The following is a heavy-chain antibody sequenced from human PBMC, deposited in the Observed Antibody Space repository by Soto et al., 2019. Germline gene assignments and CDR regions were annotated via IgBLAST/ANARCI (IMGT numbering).Heavy chain of an antibody. CDR1: GFTFSSYE. Sequence: LGGSLRLSCAASGFTFSSYEMNWVRQAPGKGLEWASYISSSGSTIYYADSVKGRFTISRDNAKNSLYLQMNSLRAEDTAVYYCARDLLDYYDSSRYFVFDIWGQGTMVIVSS. J-gene: IGHJ3*02. D-gene: IGHD3-22*01. V-gene: IGHV3-48*03. CDR3: ARDLLDYYDSSRYFVFDI. CDR2: ISSSGSTI.